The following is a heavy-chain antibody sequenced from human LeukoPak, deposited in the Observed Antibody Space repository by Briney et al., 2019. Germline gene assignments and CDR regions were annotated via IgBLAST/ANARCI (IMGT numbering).Heavy chain of an antibody. CDR3: AREAVDYGSGSHDY. Sequence: SETLSLTCTVSGAYTGSFYWSWIRQPAGKGLEWIGRVHRSGSTNYIPSMKSRVTMSVDTSKNQLSLKLNTVTAADTAMYYCAREAVDYGSGSHDYWGQGILVTVSS. J-gene: IGHJ4*02. CDR2: VHRSGST. D-gene: IGHD3-10*01. V-gene: IGHV4-4*07. CDR1: GAYTGSFY.